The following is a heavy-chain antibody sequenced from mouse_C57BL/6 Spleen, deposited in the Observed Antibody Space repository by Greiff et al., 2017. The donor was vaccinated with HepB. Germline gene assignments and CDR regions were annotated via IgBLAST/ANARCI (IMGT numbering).Heavy chain of an antibody. V-gene: IGHV1-26*01. J-gene: IGHJ3*01. CDR2: INPNNGGT. CDR3: ASKIYYGLFAY. D-gene: IGHD2-1*01. Sequence: EVKLQQSGPELVKPGASVKISCKASGYTFTDYYMNWVKQSHGKSLEWIGDINPNNGGTSYNQKFKGKATLTVDKSSSTAYMELRSLTSEDSAVYYCASKIYYGLFAYWGQGTLVTVSA. CDR1: GYTFTDYY.